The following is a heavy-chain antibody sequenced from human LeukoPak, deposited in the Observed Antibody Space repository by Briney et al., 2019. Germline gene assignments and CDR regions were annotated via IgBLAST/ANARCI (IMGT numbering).Heavy chain of an antibody. J-gene: IGHJ5*02. Sequence: EASVKVSCKASGYTFTNYGISWVRQAPGQGLEWMGWISPNNGDTNYAQNLQGRVTMTTDTSTTTAYMELRSLRSDDTAVYHCARVVVGTITPGNWFDPWGQGTLVTVSS. CDR2: ISPNNGDT. CDR3: ARVVVGTITPGNWFDP. V-gene: IGHV1-18*01. D-gene: IGHD2-15*01. CDR1: GYTFTNYG.